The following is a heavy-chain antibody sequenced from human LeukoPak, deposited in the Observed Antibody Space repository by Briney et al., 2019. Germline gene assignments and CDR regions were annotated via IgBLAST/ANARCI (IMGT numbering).Heavy chain of an antibody. J-gene: IGHJ4*02. V-gene: IGHV3-11*01. D-gene: IGHD6-19*01. CDR3: AGGAGRLADY. CDR2: ISNNHSPT. Sequence: KPGGSLRLSCTASGFTISDHYMSWIREAPGKGLEWVSYISNNHSPTYYADSVRGRFTISRDNAKNSPYLQMDSLSAEDTAVYYCAGGAGRLADYWGQGTLVTVSS. CDR1: GFTISDHY.